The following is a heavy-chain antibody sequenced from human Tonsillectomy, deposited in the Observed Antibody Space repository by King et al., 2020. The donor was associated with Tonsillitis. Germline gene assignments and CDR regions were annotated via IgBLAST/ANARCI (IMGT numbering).Heavy chain of an antibody. D-gene: IGHD5-24*01. J-gene: IGHJ4*02. Sequence: VQLVESGGGLVQPGRSLRLSCTASGFTFGEYAMSWVRQAPGKGLERVGFIRSKAYGGTTEYAASVKGRFTISRDDSKSIAYLQMNSLRTEDTAMYYCTRGLRSERWLKFDYWGQGTLVTVSS. CDR3: TRGLRSERWLKFDY. CDR2: IRSKAYGGTT. CDR1: GFTFGEYA. V-gene: IGHV3-49*04.